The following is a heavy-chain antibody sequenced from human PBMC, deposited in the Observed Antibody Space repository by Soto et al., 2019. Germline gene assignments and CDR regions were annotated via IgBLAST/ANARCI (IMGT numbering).Heavy chain of an antibody. V-gene: IGHV1-18*01. Sequence: QVQLVQSGAEVKKPGASVKVSCKASGYTFTSYGISWVRQAPGQGLEWMGWISAYNGNTNYAQKLQGRGTMTTDTSTSTAYMELRSLRSDDTAVYYCARDRPMTTVTPKGLAFDIWGQGTMVTVSS. CDR3: ARDRPMTTVTPKGLAFDI. CDR2: ISAYNGNT. D-gene: IGHD4-17*01. J-gene: IGHJ3*02. CDR1: GYTFTSYG.